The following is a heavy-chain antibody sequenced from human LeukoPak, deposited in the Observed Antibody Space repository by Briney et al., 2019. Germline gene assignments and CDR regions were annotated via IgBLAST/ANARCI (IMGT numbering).Heavy chain of an antibody. V-gene: IGHV3-30*18. CDR3: AKPQGTAMALDY. Sequence: GRSQRLSCAASGFTFSSYGMHWVRQAPGKGLEWVAVISYDGSNKYYADSVKGRFTISRDNSKNTLYLQMNSLRAEDTAVYYCAKPQGTAMALDYWGQGTLVTVSS. CDR1: GFTFSSYG. J-gene: IGHJ4*02. CDR2: ISYDGSNK. D-gene: IGHD5-18*01.